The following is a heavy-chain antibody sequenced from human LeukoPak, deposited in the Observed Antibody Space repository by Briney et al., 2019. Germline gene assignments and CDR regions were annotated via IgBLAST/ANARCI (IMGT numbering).Heavy chain of an antibody. J-gene: IGHJ6*02. V-gene: IGHV1-18*01. D-gene: IGHD1-14*01. CDR1: GYTFTSYD. CDR2: ISAYNGNT. CDR3: ARDHKRGQTEYNYYGMDV. Sequence: ASVTVSCKASGYTFTSYDISWVRQAPGQGLEWMGWISAYNGNTNYAQTLQGRLTMTTDTSTSTAYMELRSLRSDDTAVYYCARDHKRGQTEYNYYGMDVWGQGTTVTVSS.